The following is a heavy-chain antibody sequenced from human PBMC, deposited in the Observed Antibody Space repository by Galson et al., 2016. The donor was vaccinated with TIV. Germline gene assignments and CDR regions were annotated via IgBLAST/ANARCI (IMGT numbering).Heavy chain of an antibody. CDR3: AKAPGVSSPSLGLYDDDYSMDV. J-gene: IGHJ6*02. CDR2: VSSRGTT. V-gene: IGHV4-59*01. Sequence: ETLSLTCSVSGDSINNYYWNWIRQPPGEGLEWIGYVSSRGTTNYNPSLKSRVTISMDKSKNLFSLKLTSLTAADTAVYYCAKAPGVSSPSLGLYDDDYSMDVWGRGTTVIVSS. CDR1: GDSINNYY. D-gene: IGHD2-2*01.